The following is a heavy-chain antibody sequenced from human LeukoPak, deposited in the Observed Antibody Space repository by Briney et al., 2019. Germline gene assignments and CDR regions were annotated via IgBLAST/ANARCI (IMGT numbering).Heavy chain of an antibody. V-gene: IGHV3-23*01. CDR2: ISGSGGST. CDR3: AKASSSSYYYGMDV. CDR1: GFTFSSYA. Sequence: PGGSLRLSCAASGFTFSSYAMSWVRQAPGKGLEWVSDISGSGGSTYYADSVKGRFTISRDNSKNTLYLQMNSLRAEDTAVYYCAKASSSSYYYGMDVWGQGTTVTVSS. D-gene: IGHD6-13*01. J-gene: IGHJ6*02.